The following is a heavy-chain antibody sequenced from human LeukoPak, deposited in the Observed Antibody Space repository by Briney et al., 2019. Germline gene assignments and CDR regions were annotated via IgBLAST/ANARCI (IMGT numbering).Heavy chain of an antibody. CDR1: DDSISTNSYY. V-gene: IGHV3-7*01. CDR2: IKPDGSEK. CDR3: ATDLNHDSGG. J-gene: IGHJ4*02. Sequence: PSETLTLTCTVSDDSISTNSYYWNWIRQPPGKGLECVANIKPDGSEKYYIDSVKGRFTVSRDNAKTSLYLQMNSLRVKDTAIYYCATDLNHDSGGWGQGTLVTVSS. D-gene: IGHD3-22*01.